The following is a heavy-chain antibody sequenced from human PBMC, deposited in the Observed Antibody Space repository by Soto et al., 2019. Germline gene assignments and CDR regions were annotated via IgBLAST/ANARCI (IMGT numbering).Heavy chain of an antibody. J-gene: IGHJ4*02. CDR2: ISAYNGNT. V-gene: IGHV1-18*01. CDR1: GYTFTNFG. Sequence: QVQLVQSGAEVKKPGASVKVSCKASGYTFTNFGISWVRQAPGQGLEWMGWISAYNGNTNYPQNFQGRVTMTTDTPTSTAYMELRSLRSDVTAVYYCARVGTPIDYWGQGTLVTVSS. D-gene: IGHD7-27*01. CDR3: ARVGTPIDY.